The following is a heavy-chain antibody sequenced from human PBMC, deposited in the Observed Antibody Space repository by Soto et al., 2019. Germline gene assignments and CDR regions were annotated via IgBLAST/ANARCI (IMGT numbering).Heavy chain of an antibody. CDR1: GGSFSGYY. J-gene: IGHJ6*03. Sequence: SETLSLTCAVYGGSFSGYYWSWIRQPPGKGLEWIGEINHSGSTNYNPSLKSRVTISVDTSKNQFSLKLSSVTAADTAVYYCARGRNYRSPDPYYYCMDVWGKGTTVTVSS. CDR2: INHSGST. CDR3: ARGRNYRSPDPYYYCMDV. D-gene: IGHD1-7*01. V-gene: IGHV4-34*01.